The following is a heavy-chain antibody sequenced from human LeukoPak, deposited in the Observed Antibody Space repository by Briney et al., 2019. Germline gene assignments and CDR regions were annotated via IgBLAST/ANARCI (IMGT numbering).Heavy chain of an antibody. CDR2: INHSGST. Sequence: SETLSLTCAVYGGSFSGYYWGWIRQPPGKGLEWIGEINHSGSTNYNPSLKSRVTISVDTSKNQFSLKLSSVAAADTAVYYCAIPYGSGSYSFDYWGQGTLVTVSS. CDR3: AIPYGSGSYSFDY. J-gene: IGHJ4*02. CDR1: GGSFSGYY. V-gene: IGHV4-34*01. D-gene: IGHD3-10*01.